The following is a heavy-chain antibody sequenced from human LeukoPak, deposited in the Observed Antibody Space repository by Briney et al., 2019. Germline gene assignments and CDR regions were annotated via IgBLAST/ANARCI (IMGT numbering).Heavy chain of an antibody. CDR2: IYYSGTT. V-gene: IGHV4-61*08. J-gene: IGHJ4*02. CDR3: ARAYCSSGSCFYLAY. Sequence: SETLSLTCTVSGGSVNSGDYYWSWVRQPPGKGLEWIGYIYYSGTTNYNPSLRCRVTISLDTSKNQFSLKLTSVTAADTAVYYCARAYCSSGSCFYLAYWGQGTLVTVSS. D-gene: IGHD2-15*01. CDR1: GGSVNSGDYY.